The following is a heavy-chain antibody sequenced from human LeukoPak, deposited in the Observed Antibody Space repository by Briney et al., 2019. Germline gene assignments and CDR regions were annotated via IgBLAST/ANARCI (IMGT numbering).Heavy chain of an antibody. CDR1: GFTFTTYA. J-gene: IGHJ4*02. D-gene: IGHD3-3*01. Sequence: GGSLRLSCAASGFTFTTYAMSWVRQAPGKGLEWVSTISSSGDSAYYADSVKGRFTISRDNSKNTLFLQMNSLRAEDTAVYYCAKGFGFIYNYVDYWGQGTLVTVSS. CDR2: ISSSGDSA. CDR3: AKGFGFIYNYVDY. V-gene: IGHV3-23*01.